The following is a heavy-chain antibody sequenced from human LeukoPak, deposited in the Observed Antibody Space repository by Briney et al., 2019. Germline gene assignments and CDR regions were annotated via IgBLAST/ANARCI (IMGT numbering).Heavy chain of an antibody. CDR1: GFTFSSYA. D-gene: IGHD6-13*01. CDR3: ARDSAGNDY. J-gene: IGHJ4*02. V-gene: IGHV3-7*01. CDR2: IKQDGSEK. Sequence: GGSLRLSCAAAGFTFSSYALSWVRQAPGKGLEWVANIKQDGSEKYYIDSVKGRFTISRDNAKNSLYLQMNSLRAEDTAMYYCARDSAGNDYWGQGTLVTVSS.